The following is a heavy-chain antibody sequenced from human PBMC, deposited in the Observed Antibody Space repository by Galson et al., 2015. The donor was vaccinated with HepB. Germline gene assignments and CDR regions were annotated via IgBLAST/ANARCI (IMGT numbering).Heavy chain of an antibody. D-gene: IGHD2-15*01. CDR2: INTNTGNP. CDR1: AYIFTRYA. V-gene: IGHV7-4-1*02. J-gene: IGHJ4*02. CDR3: ARDRGSGFHFFDY. Sequence: SVKVSCKASAYIFTRYAMNWVRQAPGQGLEWMGWINTNTGNPTYAQGFTGRFVFSLDTSVSTAYLQISGLKVEDTAVYYCARDRGSGFHFFDYWGQGTLVTVSS.